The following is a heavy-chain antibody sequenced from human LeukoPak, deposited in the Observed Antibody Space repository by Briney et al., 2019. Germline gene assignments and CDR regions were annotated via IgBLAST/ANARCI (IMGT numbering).Heavy chain of an antibody. Sequence: GESLKISCKGSGYGFTSYWIGWVRQMPGKGLEWMGIIHPGDSDTRYSPSFQGQVTISADKSISTAYLQWSSLKASDTAMYYCARHGGYGDFLTEYFQHWGQGTLVTVSS. V-gene: IGHV5-51*01. CDR1: GYGFTSYW. D-gene: IGHD4-17*01. CDR2: IHPGDSDT. J-gene: IGHJ1*01. CDR3: ARHGGYGDFLTEYFQH.